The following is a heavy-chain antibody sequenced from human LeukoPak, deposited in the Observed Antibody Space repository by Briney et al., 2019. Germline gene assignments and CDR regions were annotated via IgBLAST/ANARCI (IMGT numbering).Heavy chain of an antibody. CDR2: VIPICGKA. V-gene: IGHV1-69*05. CDR3: AREPVPRSIGLQY. Sequence: SVKVSCKASGITFSYSTISWVRQAPGQGLEWMGRVIPICGKADYAQKFQGRVTMTTDESTNTAYMELSSLRSEDTAVYFCAREPVPRSIGLQYWGQGTLVTVCS. D-gene: IGHD3-22*01. CDR1: GITFSYST. J-gene: IGHJ4*02.